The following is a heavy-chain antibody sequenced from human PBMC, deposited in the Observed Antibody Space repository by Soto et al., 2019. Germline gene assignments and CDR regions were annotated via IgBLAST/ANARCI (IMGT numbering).Heavy chain of an antibody. CDR2: ISSSSSYI. V-gene: IGHV3-21*01. D-gene: IGHD5-18*01. Sequence: GGSLRLSCAASGFTFSGYIMNWVRQAPGKGLEWVSSISSSSSYIYYADSVKGRFTISRDNAKNSLYLQMNSLRAEDTAVYYCARAGTAMVLYYYYYGMDVWGQGTTVTVSS. CDR1: GFTFSGYI. CDR3: ARAGTAMVLYYYYYGMDV. J-gene: IGHJ6*02.